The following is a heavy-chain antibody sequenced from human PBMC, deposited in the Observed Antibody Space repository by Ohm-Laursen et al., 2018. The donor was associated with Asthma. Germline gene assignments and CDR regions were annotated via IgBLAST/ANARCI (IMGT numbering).Heavy chain of an antibody. D-gene: IGHD2-21*02. CDR2: ISGSSSYT. Sequence: SLRLSCTASGFTFSDYYMSWIRQAPGKGLEWVSYISGSSSYTNYADSVKGRFTISRDNAKNSLYLQMNSLRAEDTAVYYCATDGGDPSMDVWGQGTTVTVYS. V-gene: IGHV3-11*06. J-gene: IGHJ6*02. CDR1: GFTFSDYY. CDR3: ATDGGDPSMDV.